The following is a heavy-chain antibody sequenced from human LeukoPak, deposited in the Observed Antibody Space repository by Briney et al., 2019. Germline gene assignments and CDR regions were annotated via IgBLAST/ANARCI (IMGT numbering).Heavy chain of an antibody. CDR1: GFTSSSYA. D-gene: IGHD6-19*01. J-gene: IGHJ4*02. Sequence: TGGSLRLSCAASGFTSSSYAMSWVRQAPGKGLEWVSVISGSGGNTYYADSVKGRITISRDNSKNTLYLQMNSLRVEDTAVYYCVKHWSGWYILDYWGQGTLVTVSS. CDR3: VKHWSGWYILDY. CDR2: ISGSGGNT. V-gene: IGHV3-23*01.